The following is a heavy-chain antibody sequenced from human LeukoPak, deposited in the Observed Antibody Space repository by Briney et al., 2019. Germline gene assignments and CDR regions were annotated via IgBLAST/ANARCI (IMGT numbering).Heavy chain of an antibody. CDR1: GGTSSSYA. V-gene: IGHV1-69*13. D-gene: IGHD1-7*01. Sequence: SVKVSCKASGGTSSSYAISWVRQAPGQGLEWMGGIIPIFGTANYAQKFQGRVTITADESTSTAYMELSSLRSEDTAVYYCARAVDRRELRRTFDYWGQGTLVTVSS. J-gene: IGHJ4*02. CDR3: ARAVDRRELRRTFDY. CDR2: IIPIFGTA.